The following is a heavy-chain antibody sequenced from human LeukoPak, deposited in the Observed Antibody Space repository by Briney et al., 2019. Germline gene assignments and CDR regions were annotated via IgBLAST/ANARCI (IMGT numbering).Heavy chain of an antibody. CDR3: ARDYGPYCGGDCYSNWFDP. J-gene: IGHJ5*02. CDR2: IIPIFGTA. D-gene: IGHD2-21*02. V-gene: IGHV1-69*13. Sequence: SVKVSCKASGGTFISYAISWVRQAPGQGLEWMGGIIPIFGTANYAQKFQGRVTITADESTSTAYMELSSLRSEDTAVYYCARDYGPYCGGDCYSNWFDPWGQGTLVTVSS. CDR1: GGTFISYA.